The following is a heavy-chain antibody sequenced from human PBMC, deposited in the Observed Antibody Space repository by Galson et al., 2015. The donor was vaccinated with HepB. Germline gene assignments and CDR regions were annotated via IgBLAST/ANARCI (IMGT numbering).Heavy chain of an antibody. CDR3: ARLGYCTNSDCYEAFDI. CDR1: GYNFITFG. V-gene: IGHV1-18*01. D-gene: IGHD2-8*01. J-gene: IGHJ3*02. Sequence: SVKVSCKASGYNFITFGMTWVRQAPGQGLEWMGWISAYGANTKYAQSLQGRVSMATDTATSTAYMELRSLRSDDTAVYFCARLGYCTNSDCYEAFDIWGQGTMVTVSS. CDR2: ISAYGANT.